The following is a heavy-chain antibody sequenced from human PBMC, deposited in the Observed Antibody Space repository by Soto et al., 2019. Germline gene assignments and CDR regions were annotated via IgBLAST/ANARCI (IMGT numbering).Heavy chain of an antibody. CDR1: GFTFDDYA. Sequence: PGGSLRLSCAASGFTFDDYAMHWVRQAPGKGLEWVSGISWNSGSIGYADSVKGRFTISRDNAKNSLYLQVNSLRAEDTAVYYCAWGYYYGMDVSGQGTTVTVS. V-gene: IGHV3-9*01. CDR3: AWGYYYGMDV. D-gene: IGHD7-27*01. J-gene: IGHJ6*02. CDR2: ISWNSGSI.